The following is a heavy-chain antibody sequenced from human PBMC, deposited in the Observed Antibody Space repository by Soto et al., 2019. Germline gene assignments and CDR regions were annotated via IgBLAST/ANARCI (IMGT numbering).Heavy chain of an antibody. CDR3: AKHVLSDQYPASILRFLDEADY. Sequence: GESLKISCKGSGYSFTSYWIGWVRQMPGKGLEWMGIIYPGDSDTRYSPSFQGQVTISADKSISTAYLQWSSLKASDTARYYCAKHVLSDQYPASILRFLDEADYWGQGTLVTVSS. CDR1: GYSFTSYW. CDR2: IYPGDSDT. D-gene: IGHD3-3*01. V-gene: IGHV5-51*01. J-gene: IGHJ4*02.